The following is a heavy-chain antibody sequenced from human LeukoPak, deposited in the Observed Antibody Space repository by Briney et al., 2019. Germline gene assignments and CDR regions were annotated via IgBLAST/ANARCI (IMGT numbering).Heavy chain of an antibody. D-gene: IGHD1-26*01. CDR1: GGSISSGSYY. Sequence: SQTLSLTCTVSGGSISSGSYYWSWIREPAGKGLEWIGRIYTSGSTNYNPSLKSRVTISVDTSKNQFSLKLSSVTAADTAVDYCASHVSAGHHVPKWELPLGDAFDIWGQGTMVTVSS. CDR2: IYTSGST. CDR3: ASHVSAGHHVPKWELPLGDAFDI. J-gene: IGHJ3*02. V-gene: IGHV4-61*02.